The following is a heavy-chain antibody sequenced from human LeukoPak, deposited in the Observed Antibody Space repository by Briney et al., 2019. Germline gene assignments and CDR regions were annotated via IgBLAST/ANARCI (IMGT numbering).Heavy chain of an antibody. CDR2: IYYSGST. Sequence: SETLSLTCTVSGGSISSGDYYWSWIRQPPGKGLGWIGYIYYSGSTYYNPSLKSRITISVDTSKNQFSLKLSSVTAADTAVYYCARVRLTAAIFVWFNPRGQGTLVTVSS. J-gene: IGHJ5*02. CDR3: ARVRLTAAIFVWFNP. CDR1: GGSISSGDYY. V-gene: IGHV4-30-4*08. D-gene: IGHD2-2*01.